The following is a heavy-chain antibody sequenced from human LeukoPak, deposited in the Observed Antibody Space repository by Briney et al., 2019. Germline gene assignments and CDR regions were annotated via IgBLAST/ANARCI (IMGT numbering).Heavy chain of an antibody. CDR2: ISYDGSNK. CDR1: GFTFSSYA. J-gene: IGHJ4*02. D-gene: IGHD3-9*01. V-gene: IGHV3-30-3*01. Sequence: QPGGSLRLSCAASGFTFSSYAMHWVRQAPGKGLEWVAVISYDGSNKYYADSVKGRFTISRDNSKNTLYLQMNSLRAEDTAVYYCARGNRIRYFDWLSPQEVSGNDYWGQGTLDTVSS. CDR3: ARGNRIRYFDWLSPQEVSGNDY.